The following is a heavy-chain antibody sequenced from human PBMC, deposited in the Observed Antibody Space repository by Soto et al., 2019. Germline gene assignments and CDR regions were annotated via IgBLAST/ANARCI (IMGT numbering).Heavy chain of an antibody. CDR1: GSTFSSYA. V-gene: IGHV3-23*01. D-gene: IGHD3-3*01. Sequence: GGSLRLSCAASGSTFSSYAMSWVRQAPGKGLEWVSAISGSGGSTYYADSVKGRFTISRDNSKNTLYLQMNSLRAEDTAVYYCAKGLDFWSGYPYYFDYWGQGTLVTVSS. J-gene: IGHJ4*02. CDR3: AKGLDFWSGYPYYFDY. CDR2: ISGSGGST.